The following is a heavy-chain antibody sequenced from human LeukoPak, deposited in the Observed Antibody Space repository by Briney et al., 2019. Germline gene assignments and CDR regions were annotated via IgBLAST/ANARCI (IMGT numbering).Heavy chain of an antibody. Sequence: SETLSLTCTVSGGSISSSRYYWGWIRQPPGKGLEWIGSIYYSGSTYYNPSLKSRVTISVDTSKNQFSLKLSSVTAADTAVYYCARDSPNGNDILTGYSPDYWGQGTLVTVSS. V-gene: IGHV4-39*07. J-gene: IGHJ4*02. D-gene: IGHD3-9*01. CDR3: ARDSPNGNDILTGYSPDY. CDR1: GGSISSSRYY. CDR2: IYYSGST.